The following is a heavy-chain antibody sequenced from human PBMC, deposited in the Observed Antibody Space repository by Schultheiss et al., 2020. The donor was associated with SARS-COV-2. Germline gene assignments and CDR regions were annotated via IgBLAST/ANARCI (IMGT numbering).Heavy chain of an antibody. CDR1: GFTFSSYA. CDR2: ISSSGSTI. V-gene: IGHV3-48*01. Sequence: GGSLRLSCAASGFTFSSYAMHWVRQAPGKGLEWVSYISSSGSTIYYADSVKGRFTISRDNSKNTLYLQMNSLRTEDTAVYYCSSFESWGQGTLVTVSS. J-gene: IGHJ4*02. CDR3: SSFES.